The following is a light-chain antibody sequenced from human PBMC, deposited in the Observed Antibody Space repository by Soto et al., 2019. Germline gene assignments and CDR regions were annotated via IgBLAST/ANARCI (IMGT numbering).Light chain of an antibody. V-gene: IGLV2-14*01. J-gene: IGLJ3*02. CDR2: EVS. CDR1: SSDVGGYNY. CDR3: SSYTSSSTWV. Sequence: QSALTQPASVSGSPGQSITISCTGTSSDVGGYNYVSWYQQHPGKAPKLMIYEVSNRPSGVSNRFSGCKSGNTASLTISGLQADDEADYYCSSYTSSSTWVFGGGTQLTVL.